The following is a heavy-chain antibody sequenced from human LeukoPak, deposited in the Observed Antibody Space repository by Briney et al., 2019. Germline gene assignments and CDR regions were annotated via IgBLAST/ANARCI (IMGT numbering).Heavy chain of an antibody. CDR1: GFTFNNYA. Sequence: GGSLRLSCAASGFTFNNYAMSWVRQAPGKGLEWVPAVSGPGGDTYYADSVKGRFTISRDNSENTLYLHMNSLTADDTAVYYCARMHYGRSWLFDPWGQGTLVTVSS. D-gene: IGHD6-13*01. J-gene: IGHJ5*02. V-gene: IGHV3-23*01. CDR3: ARMHYGRSWLFDP. CDR2: VSGPGGDT.